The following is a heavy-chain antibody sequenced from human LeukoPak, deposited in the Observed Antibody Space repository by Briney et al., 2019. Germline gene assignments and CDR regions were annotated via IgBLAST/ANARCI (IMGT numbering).Heavy chain of an antibody. V-gene: IGHV3-23*01. CDR2: ISGSGGST. J-gene: IGHJ4*02. CDR1: GFTFSGYA. D-gene: IGHD5-12*01. Sequence: PGGSLRLSCAASGFTFSGYAMSWVRQAPGKGLEWVSAISGSGGSTYYADSVKGRFTISRDNSKNTLYLQMNSLRAEDTAVYYCAKDHNSGFDFGLFDYWGQGTLVTVSS. CDR3: AKDHNSGFDFGLFDY.